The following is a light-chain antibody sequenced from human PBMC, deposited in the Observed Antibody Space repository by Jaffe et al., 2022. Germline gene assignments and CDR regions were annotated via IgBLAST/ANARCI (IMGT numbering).Light chain of an antibody. CDR1: KLGAKY. J-gene: IGLJ2*01. V-gene: IGLV3-1*01. CDR2: QDN. CDR3: QAWDSSTDVV. Sequence: SYELTQAPSVSVSPGQTANITCSGDKLGAKYAYWYQQKPGQSPVLVIYQDNKRPSGIPERFSGSNSGNTATLTISGTQAMDEADYYCQAWDSSTDVVFGGGTKLTVL.